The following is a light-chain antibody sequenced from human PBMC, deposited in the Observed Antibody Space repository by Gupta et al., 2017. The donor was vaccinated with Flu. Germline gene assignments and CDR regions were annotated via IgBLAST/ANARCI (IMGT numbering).Light chain of an antibody. V-gene: IGLV3-21*02. Sequence: SYVLTQPPSVSVARGQTARITCGGSSIGSKSVHWYQRKPGQAPVLVVYDDSDRPSGIPERFSGSNSGNTATLTISRVEAGDEADYYCQVWDSSSDLVVFGGGTKLTV. J-gene: IGLJ2*01. CDR3: QVWDSSSDLVV. CDR1: SIGSKS. CDR2: DDS.